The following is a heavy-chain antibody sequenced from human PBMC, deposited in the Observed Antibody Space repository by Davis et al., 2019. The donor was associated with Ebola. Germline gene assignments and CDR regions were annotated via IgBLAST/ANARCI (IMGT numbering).Heavy chain of an antibody. J-gene: IGHJ1*01. CDR2: IRGSGGST. CDR3: AIIGGWGTPFGD. V-gene: IGHV3-23*01. Sequence: GESPKISCAASGFTFSTKTMSWVRQAPGKGLEWVASIRGSGGSTTYADSVQGRFTLSRDNSKNTLYLHMNSLRVEDTAIYYCAIIGGWGTPFGDWGQGTLVTVSS. D-gene: IGHD7-27*01. CDR1: GFTFSTKT.